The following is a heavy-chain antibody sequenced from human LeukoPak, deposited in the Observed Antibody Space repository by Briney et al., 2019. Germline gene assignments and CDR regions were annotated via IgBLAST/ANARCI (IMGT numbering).Heavy chain of an antibody. D-gene: IGHD6-19*01. CDR3: ARHIRKGSGWYVWFDP. CDR2: INHSGST. Sequence: SETLSLTCAVYGGSFSGYYWSWIRQPPGKGLEWIGEINHSGSTNYNPSLKSRVTISVDTSKNQFSLKLSSVTAADTAVYYCARHIRKGSGWYVWFDPWGQGTLVTVSS. CDR1: GGSFSGYY. J-gene: IGHJ5*02. V-gene: IGHV4-34*01.